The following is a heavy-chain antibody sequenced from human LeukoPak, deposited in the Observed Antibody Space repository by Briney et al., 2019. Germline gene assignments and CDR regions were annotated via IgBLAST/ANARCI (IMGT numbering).Heavy chain of an antibody. D-gene: IGHD5-24*01. V-gene: IGHV4-39*07. J-gene: IGHJ5*02. CDR3: ARDGPRWQNWFDP. CDR1: GGSISSSSYY. CDR2: IYYSGST. Sequence: SETLSLTCTVSGGSISSSSYYWGWIRQPPGKGLEWIGSIYYSGSTYYNPSLKSRVTISVDTSKNQFSLKLSSVTAADTAVYYCARDGPRWQNWFDPWGQGTLVTVSS.